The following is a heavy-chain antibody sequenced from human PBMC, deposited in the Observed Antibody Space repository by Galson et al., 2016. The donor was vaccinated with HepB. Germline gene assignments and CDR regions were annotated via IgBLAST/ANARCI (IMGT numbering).Heavy chain of an antibody. CDR3: ARLIVVVPTAPDYFDV. V-gene: IGHV3-7*03. J-gene: IGHJ6*02. Sequence: SLRLSCAASGFTFSSYWMTWVRQAPGQGLEWVANIKEDGSEKYYADSVKGRFTISRENAKNSLYLQMNSLRVEDTATYYCARLIVVVPTAPDYFDVWGRGTTVIVSS. CDR2: IKEDGSEK. D-gene: IGHD2-2*01. CDR1: GFTFSSYW.